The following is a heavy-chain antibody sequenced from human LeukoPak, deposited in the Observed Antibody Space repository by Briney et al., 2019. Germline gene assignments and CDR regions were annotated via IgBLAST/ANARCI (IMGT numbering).Heavy chain of an antibody. CDR2: ITGSGYSI. Sequence: GGSLRLSCAASGFTFSTYRMNWVRQVPGKGLEWVSSITGSGYSIYYADSVKGRFTISRDNAKSSLYLQMNSLRAEDTAVYYCATDTSYWGQGTLVTVSS. D-gene: IGHD2-2*02. CDR1: GFTFSTYR. V-gene: IGHV3-21*01. CDR3: ATDTSY. J-gene: IGHJ4*02.